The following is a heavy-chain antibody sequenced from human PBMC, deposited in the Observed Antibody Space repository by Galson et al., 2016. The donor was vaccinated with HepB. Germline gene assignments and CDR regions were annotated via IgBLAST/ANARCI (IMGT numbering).Heavy chain of an antibody. V-gene: IGHV3-48*02. Sequence: SLRLSCAVSGFTFSSYSMDWVRQAPGKGLEWVSYITTSSSTIYYADCVKGRFTISRDNAKNSLYLQMNSLRDEDTAVYYCARESYYGGNSLDQYYFDYWGQGTLVTVSS. CDR2: ITTSSSTI. CDR1: GFTFSSYS. J-gene: IGHJ4*02. CDR3: ARESYYGGNSLDQYYFDY. D-gene: IGHD4-23*01.